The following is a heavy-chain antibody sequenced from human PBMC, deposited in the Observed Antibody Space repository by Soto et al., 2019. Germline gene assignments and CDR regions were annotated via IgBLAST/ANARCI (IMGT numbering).Heavy chain of an antibody. D-gene: IGHD3-10*01. J-gene: IGHJ6*03. CDR3: ARTMGRGVMTLQHYYYLDV. CDR1: GFTFSDYY. Sequence: QVQLVESGGGLVKPGGSLRLSCAASGFTFSDYYMSWIRQAPGKGLEWVSYISSSGSTIYYADSVKGRFTISRDTAKNSLYLQMNSLRAEDTAVNYCARTMGRGVMTLQHYYYLDVWGKGTTVTVSS. CDR2: ISSSGSTI. V-gene: IGHV3-11*01.